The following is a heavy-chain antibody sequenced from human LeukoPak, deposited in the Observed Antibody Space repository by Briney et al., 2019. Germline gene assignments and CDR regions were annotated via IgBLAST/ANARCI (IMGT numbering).Heavy chain of an antibody. CDR1: GGSFSGYY. CDR3: ARGSSSWPGRY. Sequence: SETLSLTCAVYGGSFSGYYWSWIRQPPGKGLEWIGEINHRGSTNYNPSLKSRVTISVDTSKNQFSLKLSSVTAADTAVYYCARGSSSWPGRYWGQGTLVTVSS. D-gene: IGHD6-13*01. V-gene: IGHV4-34*01. J-gene: IGHJ4*02. CDR2: INHRGST.